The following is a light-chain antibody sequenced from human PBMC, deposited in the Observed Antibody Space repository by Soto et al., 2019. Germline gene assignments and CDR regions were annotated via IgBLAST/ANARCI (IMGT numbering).Light chain of an antibody. J-gene: IGKJ4*01. CDR2: GAS. Sequence: DILLTQSPTSLSASVGDTVTIACRASQSISINLNWYQHRPGEAPKVLIYGASTLATGAPSRFSGSGVGTDFTLTISSLQLEDIATYYCQKYDNVPLTFGGGTKVEIK. CDR1: QSISIN. V-gene: IGKV1-33*01. CDR3: QKYDNVPLT.